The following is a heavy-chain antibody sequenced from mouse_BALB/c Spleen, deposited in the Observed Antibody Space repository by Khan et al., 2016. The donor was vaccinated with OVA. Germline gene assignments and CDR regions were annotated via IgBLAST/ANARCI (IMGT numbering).Heavy chain of an antibody. V-gene: IGHV9-3-1*01. CDR3: ARSASYWFFDV. CDR1: GYTFTNYG. CDR2: INTYTGEP. Sequence: QIQLVQSGPELKKPGETVKISCKASGYTFTNYGMNWVKQAPGKGLKWMGWINTYTGEPTSADDFKGRFAFSLETSANTAYLQINNLKNEDTATYFCARSASYWFFDVWGAGTTVTVSS. J-gene: IGHJ1*01. D-gene: IGHD6-1*01.